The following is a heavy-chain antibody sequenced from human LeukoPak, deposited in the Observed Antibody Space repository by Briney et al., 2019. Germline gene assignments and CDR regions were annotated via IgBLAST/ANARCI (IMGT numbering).Heavy chain of an antibody. V-gene: IGHV1-8*01. CDR3: ARWDSSSRGRFDY. J-gene: IGHJ4*02. CDR2: MNPNSGNT. D-gene: IGHD6-13*01. Sequence: ASVKVSCKASGYTFTSYDINWVRQATGQGLEWMGWMNPNSGNTGYAQKFQGRVTMTRNTSISTAYMELSSLGSEDTAVYYCARWDSSSRGRFDYWGQGTLVTVSS. CDR1: GYTFTSYD.